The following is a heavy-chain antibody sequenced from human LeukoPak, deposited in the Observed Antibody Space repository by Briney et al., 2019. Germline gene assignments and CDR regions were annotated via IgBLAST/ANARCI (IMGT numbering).Heavy chain of an antibody. CDR1: GFTFSAYA. Sequence: GGSLRLSCSASGFTFSAYAMHWVRQAPGKGLEWVAVIWYDGSNKYYADSVEGRFTISRDNSKNTLYLQMNSLRAEDTAVYYCGRDKPDAFDIWGQGTMVTVSS. V-gene: IGHV3-33*08. CDR3: GRDKPDAFDI. CDR2: IWYDGSNK. J-gene: IGHJ3*02.